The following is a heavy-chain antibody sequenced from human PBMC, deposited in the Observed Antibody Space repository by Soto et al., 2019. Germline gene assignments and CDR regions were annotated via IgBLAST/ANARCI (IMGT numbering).Heavy chain of an antibody. V-gene: IGHV4-4*02. CDR3: ARHVAVPRTRGFDY. CDR2: IYHSGTT. CDR1: GGSITTNW. J-gene: IGHJ4*02. D-gene: IGHD2-15*01. Sequence: QVQLQESGPGLVKPSGTLSLTCVVSGGSITTNWWSWVRQPPGRGLERIGEIYHSGTTNYNPSIKSRVTISLDMSNNQISLNLNSVTAADTAIYFCARHVAVPRTRGFDYWGQGALVTVSS.